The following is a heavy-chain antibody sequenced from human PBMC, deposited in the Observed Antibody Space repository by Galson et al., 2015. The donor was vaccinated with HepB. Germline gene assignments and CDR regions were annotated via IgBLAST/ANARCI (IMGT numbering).Heavy chain of an antibody. V-gene: IGHV3-49*04. CDR2: IRSKAYGGTP. J-gene: IGHJ4*02. CDR1: GFTFGDYA. CDR3: TRALGSYYPASEY. D-gene: IGHD1-26*01. Sequence: SLRLSCAGSGFTFGDYALSWVRQAPGKGLEWAGSIRSKAYGGTPDYAASVQGRFTISRDDSKSIGYLQMNSLRAEDTAVYYCTRALGSYYPASEYWGQGALVSVSS.